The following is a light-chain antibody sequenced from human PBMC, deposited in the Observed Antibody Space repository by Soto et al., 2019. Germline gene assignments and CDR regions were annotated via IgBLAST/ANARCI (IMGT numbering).Light chain of an antibody. J-gene: IGLJ1*01. CDR3: SSYTNINTRACV. CDR2: EVT. V-gene: IGLV2-14*01. CDR1: SSDIGHYDY. Sequence: QSVLTQPASVSGSPGQSITISCTGTSSDIGHYDYVSWYQQHPGKAPKLIIYEVTDRPSGVSNRFSGSKSGNTASLTISGLQAEDEAEYYCSSYTNINTRACVFGTGTKVTVL.